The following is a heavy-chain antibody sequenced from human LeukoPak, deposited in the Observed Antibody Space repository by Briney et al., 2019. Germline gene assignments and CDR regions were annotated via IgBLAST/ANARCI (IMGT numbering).Heavy chain of an antibody. J-gene: IGHJ4*02. CDR3: ARDPEWGALDY. V-gene: IGHV3-7*03. CDR1: GFSLSDSW. Sequence: GGSLRLSCAASGFSLSDSWMGWVRQTPEKGLEWVAKISQDQITKYYLGSVNGRFTVSRDNAKNSLFLQMNSLRAEDTAVYFCARDPEWGALDYWGQGTLVTVSS. CDR2: ISQDQITK. D-gene: IGHD1-26*01.